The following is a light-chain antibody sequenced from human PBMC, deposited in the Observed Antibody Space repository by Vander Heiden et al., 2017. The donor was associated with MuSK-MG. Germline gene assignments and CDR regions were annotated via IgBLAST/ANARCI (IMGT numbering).Light chain of an antibody. Sequence: DIQMTQSPSSLSASVGDRVAITCRASQSIISYLSWYQQRPGKAPKLLIYAASSLQSGVPSRFSGSGSGTDFTLTITSLQPEDSATYYCQQSHSSPRTFVQGTKVEIK. V-gene: IGKV1-39*01. CDR2: AAS. CDR1: QSIISY. J-gene: IGKJ1*01. CDR3: QQSHSSPRT.